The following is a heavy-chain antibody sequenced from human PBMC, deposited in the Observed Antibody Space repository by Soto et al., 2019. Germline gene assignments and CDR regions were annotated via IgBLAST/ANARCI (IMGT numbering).Heavy chain of an antibody. D-gene: IGHD2-21*02. CDR1: GFTFDDYG. Sequence: EVQLVESGGGLVQPGRSLRLSCAASGFTFDDYGMHWVRQAPGKGLEWVSGISWNSGSIGYADSVKGRFTISRDNAKNSLYLQMNSLRAEDTAFYYCAKGSTLTAPDYWCQGTLVTVSS. J-gene: IGHJ4*02. CDR3: AKGSTLTAPDY. CDR2: ISWNSGSI. V-gene: IGHV3-9*01.